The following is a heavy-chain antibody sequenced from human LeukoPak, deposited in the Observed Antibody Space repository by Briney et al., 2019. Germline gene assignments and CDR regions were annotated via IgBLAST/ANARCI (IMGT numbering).Heavy chain of an antibody. CDR2: INGDGSTT. V-gene: IGHV3-74*01. D-gene: IGHD3-10*01. J-gene: IGHJ5*02. Sequence: GGSLRLSCAASGFTFSSYWMHWVRQAPGKGLVWVSRINGDGSTTTYVDSVKGRFTISRDNAKNTVYLQMNSLRVEDTAVYYCATVRSGSWGWIDPWGQGTLVTVSS. CDR3: ATVRSGSWGWIDP. CDR1: GFTFSSYW.